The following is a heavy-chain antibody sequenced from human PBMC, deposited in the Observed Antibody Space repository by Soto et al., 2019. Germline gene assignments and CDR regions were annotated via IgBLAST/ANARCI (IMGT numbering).Heavy chain of an antibody. D-gene: IGHD1-1*01. CDR3: ASGLQLELGYYYYGMDV. J-gene: IGHJ6*02. Sequence: PGGSLRLSCAASGFTVSSNYTSWVRQAPGKGLEWVSVIYSGGSTYYADSVKGRFTISRDNSKNTLYLQMNSLRAEDTAVYYCASGLQLELGYYYYGMDVWGQGTTVTVSS. CDR1: GFTVSSNY. V-gene: IGHV3-53*01. CDR2: IYSGGST.